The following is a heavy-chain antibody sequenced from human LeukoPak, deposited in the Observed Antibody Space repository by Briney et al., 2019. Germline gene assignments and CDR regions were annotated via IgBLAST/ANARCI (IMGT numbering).Heavy chain of an antibody. V-gene: IGHV1-2*02. Sequence: ASVKVSCKASGYTFTDYYMHWVRQAPGQGLEWMGWINPNSGGTNYAQKFQGRVTFTRNTSISTAYMELSSLRSDDTAVYYCARFLLATRRGNWFGPWGQGTLVTVSS. D-gene: IGHD6-6*01. CDR2: INPNSGGT. CDR1: GYTFTDYY. CDR3: ARFLLATRRGNWFGP. J-gene: IGHJ5*02.